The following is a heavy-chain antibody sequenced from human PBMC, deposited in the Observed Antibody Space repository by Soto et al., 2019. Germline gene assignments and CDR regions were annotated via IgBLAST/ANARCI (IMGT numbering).Heavy chain of an antibody. Sequence: QVQLVQSGAEVKKPGSSVKVSCKASGGTFSSYAISWVRQAPGQGLEWMGGIIPIFGTANYAQKFQGRVTXXXXXXXXXXXXXXXXXXXXXXXXYYCARVREGNYYYYGMDVWGQGTTVTVSS. D-gene: IGHD3-10*01. J-gene: IGHJ6*02. V-gene: IGHV1-69*01. CDR2: IIPIFGTA. CDR3: ARVREGNYYYYGMDV. CDR1: GGTFSSYA.